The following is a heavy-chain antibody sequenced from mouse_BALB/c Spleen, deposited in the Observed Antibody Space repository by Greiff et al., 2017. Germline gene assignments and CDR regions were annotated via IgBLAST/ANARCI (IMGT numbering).Heavy chain of an antibody. CDR3: ARCYYGNRYYAMDY. CDR1: GYTFTDYN. D-gene: IGHD2-1*01. CDR2: IYPYNGGT. V-gene: IGHV1S29*02. J-gene: IGHJ4*01. Sequence: VQLKESGPELVKPGASVKISCKASGYTFTDYNMHWVKQSHGKSLEWIGYIYPYNGGTGYNQKFKSKATLTVDNSSSTAYMELRSLTSEDSAVYYCARCYYGNRYYAMDYWGQGTSVTVSS.